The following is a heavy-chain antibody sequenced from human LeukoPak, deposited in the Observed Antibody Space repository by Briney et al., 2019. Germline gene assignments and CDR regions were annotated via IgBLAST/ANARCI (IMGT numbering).Heavy chain of an antibody. CDR1: GGSISSGGYS. CDR2: IYHSGST. Sequence: SETLSLTCTVSGGSISSGGYSWSWIRQPPGKGLEWIGYIYHSGSTYYNPSLKGRVTISVDRSKNQFSLKLSSVTAADTAVYYCAREGQLSGFDPWGQGTLVTVSS. V-gene: IGHV4-30-2*01. CDR3: AREGQLSGFDP. D-gene: IGHD1-1*01. J-gene: IGHJ5*02.